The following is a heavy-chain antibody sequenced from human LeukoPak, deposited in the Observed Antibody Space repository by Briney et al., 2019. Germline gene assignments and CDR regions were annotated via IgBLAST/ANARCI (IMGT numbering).Heavy chain of an antibody. J-gene: IGHJ4*02. V-gene: IGHV4-34*01. Sequence: PPETLSLTCAVYGGSFSGYYWSWIRQLPGKGLEWIGEINHSGSTNYNPSLKSRVTISVDTSKNQFSLKLSSVTAADTAVYYCARGFWSYYFDYWGQGTLVTVSS. CDR2: INHSGST. D-gene: IGHD1-26*01. CDR1: GGSFSGYY. CDR3: ARGFWSYYFDY.